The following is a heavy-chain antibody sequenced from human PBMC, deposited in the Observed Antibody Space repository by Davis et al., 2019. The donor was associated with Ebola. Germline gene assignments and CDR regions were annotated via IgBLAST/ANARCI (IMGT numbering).Heavy chain of an antibody. CDR3: ARDYYDSSGYYNSAY. CDR2: ISSSSSYT. CDR1: GFIFSDYY. V-gene: IGHV3-11*06. J-gene: IGHJ4*02. Sequence: GGSLRLSCAASGFIFSDYYMSWIRQAPGKGLEWVSYISSSSSYTNYADSVKGRFTISRDNAKNSLYLQMNSLRDEDTAVYYCARDYYDSSGYYNSAYWGQGTLVTVSS. D-gene: IGHD3-22*01.